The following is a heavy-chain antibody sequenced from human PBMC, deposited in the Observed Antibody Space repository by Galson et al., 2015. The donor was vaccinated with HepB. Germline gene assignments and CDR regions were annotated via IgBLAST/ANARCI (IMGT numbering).Heavy chain of an antibody. CDR1: GFIFSSSA. Sequence: SVKVSCKASGFIFSSSAMQWVRQARGQRLEWIGWIVVGSGNTNYAQKFPERVTITRDMSTNTAYMELSSLRSEDTAVYYCATDSSPYYYDTSGNFGYFDLWGRGTLVTVSS. CDR3: ATDSSPYYYDTSGNFGYFDL. D-gene: IGHD3-22*01. J-gene: IGHJ2*01. V-gene: IGHV1-58*02. CDR2: IVVGSGNT.